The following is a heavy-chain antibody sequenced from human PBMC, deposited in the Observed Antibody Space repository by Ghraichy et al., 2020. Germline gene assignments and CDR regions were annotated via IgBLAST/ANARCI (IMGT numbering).Heavy chain of an antibody. Sequence: SQTLSLTCTVSGDPISSYYWSWIRLPPGKGLEWIGYIYYSGSTHYNPSLKSRVTISLDTSKNQFSLKLSSVTAADTAVYYCARRGNYYDSSGPYFDSWGQGTLVTVSS. V-gene: IGHV4-59*01. J-gene: IGHJ4*02. CDR3: ARRGNYYDSSGPYFDS. CDR2: IYYSGST. D-gene: IGHD3-22*01. CDR1: GDPISSYY.